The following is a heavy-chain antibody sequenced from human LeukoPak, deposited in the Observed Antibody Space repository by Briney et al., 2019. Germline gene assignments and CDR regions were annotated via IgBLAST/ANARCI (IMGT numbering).Heavy chain of an antibody. CDR1: GFTFSSYW. CDR3: AKPYGSGSYYSGGFDS. D-gene: IGHD3-10*01. V-gene: IGHV3-7*03. Sequence: GGSLRLSCAASGFTFSSYWMSWVRQAPGKGLEWVANIKQDGSGKYYVDSVKGRFTISRDNAKNSLYLQMNSLRAEDTAVYYCAKPYGSGSYYSGGFDSWGQGTLVTVSS. CDR2: IKQDGSGK. J-gene: IGHJ4*02.